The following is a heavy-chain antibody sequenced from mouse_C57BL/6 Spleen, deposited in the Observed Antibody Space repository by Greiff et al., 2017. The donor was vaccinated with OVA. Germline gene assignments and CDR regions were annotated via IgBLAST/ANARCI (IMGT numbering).Heavy chain of an antibody. V-gene: IGHV1-55*01. J-gene: IGHJ1*03. CDR2: IYPGSGST. CDR1: GYTFTSYW. CDR3: ARFTTVVDGYVDV. D-gene: IGHD1-1*01. Sequence: VQLQQPGAELVKPGASVKMSCKASGYTFTSYWITWVKQRPGQGLEWIGDIYPGSGSTNYNEKFKSKATLTVDTSSSTAYMQLSSLTSEDSAVYYCARFTTVVDGYVDVWGTGTTVTVSS.